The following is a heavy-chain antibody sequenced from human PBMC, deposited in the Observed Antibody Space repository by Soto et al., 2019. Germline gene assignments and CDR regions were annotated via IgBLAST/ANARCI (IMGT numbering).Heavy chain of an antibody. D-gene: IGHD3-22*01. CDR3: VRARSTDSRPDY. Sequence: TXESLRLSCAASGFTFSLYSMIWVRQAPGKGLEWVASITSSSSYIYYEDSLKGRFTISRDNAKNSLFLQLDSLRAEDTAVYFCVRARSTDSRPDYWGQGTLVTVSS. CDR2: ITSSSSYI. CDR1: GFTFSLYS. J-gene: IGHJ4*02. V-gene: IGHV3-21*01.